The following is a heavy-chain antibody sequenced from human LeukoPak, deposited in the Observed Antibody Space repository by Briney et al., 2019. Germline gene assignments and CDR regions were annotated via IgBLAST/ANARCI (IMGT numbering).Heavy chain of an antibody. J-gene: IGHJ4*02. CDR1: GFTFSSYS. V-gene: IGHV3-21*01. Sequence: GXXRLSXAASGFTFSSYSMNWVRQAPGKGLEWVSSISSSSYIYYADSVKGRFTISRDNAKNSLYLQMNSLRAEDTAVYYCARGVGATPFDYWGQGTLVTVSS. CDR3: ARGVGATPFDY. CDR2: ISSSSYI. D-gene: IGHD1-26*01.